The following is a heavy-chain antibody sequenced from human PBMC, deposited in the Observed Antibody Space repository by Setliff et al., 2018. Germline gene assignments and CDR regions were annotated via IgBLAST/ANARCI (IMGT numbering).Heavy chain of an antibody. CDR3: ARGVYCSSTSCSPGLNWFDP. V-gene: IGHV4-34*01. Sequence: SETLSLTCAVYGGSFSGYYWTWIRQPPGKGLEWIGEINHSGSTNYNPSLKSRVTISVDTSKNQFSLKLSSVTAADTAVYYCARGVYCSSTSCSPGLNWFDPWGQGTLVTVSS. D-gene: IGHD2-2*01. J-gene: IGHJ5*02. CDR2: INHSGST. CDR1: GGSFSGYY.